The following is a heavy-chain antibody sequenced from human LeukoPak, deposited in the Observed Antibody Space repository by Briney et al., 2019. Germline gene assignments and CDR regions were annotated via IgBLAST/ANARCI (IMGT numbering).Heavy chain of an antibody. V-gene: IGHV4-34*01. CDR1: GGSFSGYY. CDR2: INHSGST. Sequence: KPSETLSLTCAVYGGSFSGYYWSWIRQPPGKGLEWIGEINHSGSTNYNPSLKSRVTISVDTSKNQFSLKLSSVTAADTAVYYCARGGCSGGSCYFYYYYYMDVWGKGTTVTVSS. J-gene: IGHJ6*03. CDR3: ARGGCSGGSCYFYYYYYMDV. D-gene: IGHD2-15*01.